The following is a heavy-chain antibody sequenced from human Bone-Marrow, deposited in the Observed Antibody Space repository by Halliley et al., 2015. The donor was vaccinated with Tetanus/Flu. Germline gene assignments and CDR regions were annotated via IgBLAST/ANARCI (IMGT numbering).Heavy chain of an antibody. CDR3: ARVYAYIWEDY. CDR2: TNSDGSER. D-gene: IGHD3-16*01. Sequence: LGWVANTNSDGSERNYVDSVRGRFTISRDNTQNTLYLQMNNLRGEDTAVFYCARVYAYIWEDYWGQGALVTVSS. J-gene: IGHJ4*02. V-gene: IGHV3-7*04.